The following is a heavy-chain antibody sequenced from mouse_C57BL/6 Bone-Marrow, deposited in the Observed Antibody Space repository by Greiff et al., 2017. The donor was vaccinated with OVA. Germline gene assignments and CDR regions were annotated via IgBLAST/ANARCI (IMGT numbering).Heavy chain of an antibody. CDR2: ISSGSSTI. CDR1: GFTFSDYG. D-gene: IGHD4-1*01. Sequence: EVKLVESGGGLVKPGGSLKLSCAASGFTFSDYGMHWVRQAPEKGLEWVAYISSGSSTIYYADTVKGRFTISRDNAKNTLFLQMTSLMSEDTAMYYCARQTGTAWFAYWGQGTLVTVSA. V-gene: IGHV5-17*01. J-gene: IGHJ3*01. CDR3: ARQTGTAWFAY.